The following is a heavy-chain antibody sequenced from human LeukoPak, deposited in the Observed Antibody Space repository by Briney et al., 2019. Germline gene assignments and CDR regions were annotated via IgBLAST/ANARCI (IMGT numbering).Heavy chain of an antibody. CDR1: GGSFSGYY. Sequence: SETLSLTCAVYGGSFSGYYWSWIRQPPGKGLEWIGSIYYSGSTYYNPSLKSRVTISVDTSKNQFSLKLSSVTAADTAVYYCASITVVAVAGTVWGQGTLVTVSS. J-gene: IGHJ4*02. CDR2: IYYSGST. D-gene: IGHD6-19*01. V-gene: IGHV4-34*01. CDR3: ASITVVAVAGTV.